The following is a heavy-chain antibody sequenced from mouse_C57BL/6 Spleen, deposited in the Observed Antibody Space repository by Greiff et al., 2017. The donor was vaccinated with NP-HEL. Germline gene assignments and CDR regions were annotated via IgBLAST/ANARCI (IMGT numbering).Heavy chain of an antibody. CDR2: IYPGSGST. J-gene: IGHJ1*03. D-gene: IGHD2-3*01. V-gene: IGHV1-55*01. CDR1: GYTFTSYW. CDR3: AREDGYSRYFDV. Sequence: QVQLQQSGAELVKPGASVKMSCKASGYTFTSYWITWVKQRPGQGLEWIGDIYPGSGSTNYNEKFKSKATLTVDTSSSTAYMQLSSLTSEDSAVYYCAREDGYSRYFDVWGTGTTVTVSS.